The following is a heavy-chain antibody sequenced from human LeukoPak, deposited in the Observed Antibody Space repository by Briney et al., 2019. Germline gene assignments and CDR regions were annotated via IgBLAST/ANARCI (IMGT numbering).Heavy chain of an antibody. J-gene: IGHJ4*02. CDR2: IYYSGST. Sequence: RASETLSLTCTVSGGSISSYYWSWIRQPAGKGLEWIGSIYYSGSTYYNPSLKSRVTISVDTSKNQFSLKLSAVTAADTAVYYCARGYTYYDFWSGYKCQYYFDYWGQGTLVTVSS. CDR3: ARGYTYYDFWSGYKCQYYFDY. CDR1: GGSISSYY. D-gene: IGHD3-3*01. V-gene: IGHV4-59*05.